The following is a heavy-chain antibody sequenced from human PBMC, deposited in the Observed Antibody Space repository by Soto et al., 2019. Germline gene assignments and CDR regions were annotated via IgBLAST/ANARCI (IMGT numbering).Heavy chain of an antibody. CDR3: ARDHYGGESYYYYGMDV. J-gene: IGHJ6*02. CDR2: IIPIFGTA. V-gene: IGHV1-69*01. Sequence: KVSCKASGGTFSSYAISWVRQAPGQGLEWMGGIIPIFGTANYAQKFQGRVTITADESTSTAYMELSSLRSEDTAVYYCARDHYGGESYYYYGMDVWGQGTTVTVSS. D-gene: IGHD4-17*01. CDR1: GGTFSSYA.